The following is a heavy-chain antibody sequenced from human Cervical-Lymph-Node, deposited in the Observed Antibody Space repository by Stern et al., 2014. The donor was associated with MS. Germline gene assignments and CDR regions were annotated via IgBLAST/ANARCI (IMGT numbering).Heavy chain of an antibody. D-gene: IGHD2-8*01. V-gene: IGHV1-46*03. CDR2: INPTTGRT. CDR1: GYTFTNYF. Sequence: VQLVQSGAEVKKPGASMRLSCKASGYTFTNYFIHWVRQAPRQRPEWMCIINPTTGRTSYAHRFQGRVTMTRDTSTNTAYLDLSSLRSEDTAVYFCARAQEFSNVVANYWGQGTLVTVSS. CDR3: ARAQEFSNVVANY. J-gene: IGHJ4*02.